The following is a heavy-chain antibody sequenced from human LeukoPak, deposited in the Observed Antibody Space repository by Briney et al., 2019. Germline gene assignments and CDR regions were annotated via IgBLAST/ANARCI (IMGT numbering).Heavy chain of an antibody. CDR2: IWYDGSNK. J-gene: IGHJ4*02. Sequence: GGSLRLSCAASGFTFSSYGMHWVRQAPGKGLEGVAVIWYDGSNKYYADSVKGRFTISRDNSENTLYLQMNSLRAEDTAVYYCASDRRAPYGDYGLDYWGQGTLVTVSS. CDR1: GFTFSSYG. D-gene: IGHD4-17*01. CDR3: ASDRRAPYGDYGLDY. V-gene: IGHV3-33*01.